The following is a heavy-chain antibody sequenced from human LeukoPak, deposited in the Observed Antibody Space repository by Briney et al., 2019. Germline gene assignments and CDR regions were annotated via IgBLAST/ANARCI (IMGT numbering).Heavy chain of an antibody. CDR3: ARDANLFGGPVPFDP. CDR2: IYYSGST. D-gene: IGHD3-10*02. CDR1: GGSISSYY. J-gene: IGHJ5*02. Sequence: SETLSLTCTVSGGSISSYYRSWIRQPPGKGLEWIGYIYYSGSTNYNPSLKSRVTISVDTSKNQFSLKLSSVTAADTAVYYCARDANLFGGPVPFDPWGQGTLVTVSS. V-gene: IGHV4-59*01.